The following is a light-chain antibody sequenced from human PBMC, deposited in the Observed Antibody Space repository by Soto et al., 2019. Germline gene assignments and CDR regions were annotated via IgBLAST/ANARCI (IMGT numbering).Light chain of an antibody. CDR3: SSYTSSSTGGYV. CDR1: SSDIGGYNY. Sequence: QSALTQPASVSGSPGQSITISCTGTSSDIGGYNYVSWYQQHPGKAPKLMIYEVSNRPSGVSNRFSGSKSGNTASLTISGLHAEDDADYYCSSYTSSSTGGYVFGTGTKVTVL. CDR2: EVS. V-gene: IGLV2-14*01. J-gene: IGLJ1*01.